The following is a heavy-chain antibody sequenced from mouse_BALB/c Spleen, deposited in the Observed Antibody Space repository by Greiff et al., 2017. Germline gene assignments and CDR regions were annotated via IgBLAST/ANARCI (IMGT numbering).Heavy chain of an antibody. J-gene: IGHJ4*01. D-gene: IGHD1-1*01. Sequence: QVQLKQSGPGLVQPSQSLSITCTVSGFSLTSYGVHWVRQSPGKGLEWLGVIWSGGSTDYNAAFISRLSISKDNSKSQVFFKMNSLQANDTAIYYCARNRGTTDAMDYWGQGTSVTVSS. CDR1: GFSLTSYG. CDR3: ARNRGTTDAMDY. CDR2: IWSGGST. V-gene: IGHV2-2*02.